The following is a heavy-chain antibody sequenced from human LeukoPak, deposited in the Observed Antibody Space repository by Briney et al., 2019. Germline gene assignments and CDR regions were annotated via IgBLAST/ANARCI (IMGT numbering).Heavy chain of an antibody. CDR1: GGSISSGSYY. D-gene: IGHD2-2*01. V-gene: IGHV4-61*02. CDR3: ARVAIRYQDYYYYYMDV. Sequence: SETLSLTCTVSGGSISSGSYYWSWIRQPAGKGLEWIGRIYTSGSTNYNPSLKSRVTISVDTSKNQFSLKLSSVTAADTAVYYCARVAIRYQDYYYYYMDVWGKGTTVTVSS. J-gene: IGHJ6*03. CDR2: IYTSGST.